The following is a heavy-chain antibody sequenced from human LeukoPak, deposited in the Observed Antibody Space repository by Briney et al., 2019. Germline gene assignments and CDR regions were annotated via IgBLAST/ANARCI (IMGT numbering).Heavy chain of an antibody. CDR3: ARGGDVLRFLEWSHPNYYGMDV. J-gene: IGHJ6*02. D-gene: IGHD3-3*01. Sequence: SSETLSLTCAVYGGSFSGYYWSWIRQPPGKGLEWIGEINHSGSTNYNPSLKSRVTISVDTSKNQFSLKLSSVTAADTAVYYCARGGDVLRFLEWSHPNYYGMDVWGQGTTVTVSS. CDR2: INHSGST. V-gene: IGHV4-34*01. CDR1: GGSFSGYY.